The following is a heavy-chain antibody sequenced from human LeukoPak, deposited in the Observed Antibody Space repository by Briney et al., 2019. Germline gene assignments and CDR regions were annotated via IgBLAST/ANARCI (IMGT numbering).Heavy chain of an antibody. Sequence: GGSLRLSCAVSGFTFEDYAMHWVRQAPGKGLEWVSGISWNSNQVDYVDSVKGRFIISRDNAKNSLYLQMNTLRGDDTAFYYCVKGSGSVIVYSSGWRFDFWGQGTLVTVSS. J-gene: IGHJ4*02. V-gene: IGHV3-9*01. D-gene: IGHD6-19*01. CDR2: ISWNSNQV. CDR3: VKGSGSVIVYSSGWRFDF. CDR1: GFTFEDYA.